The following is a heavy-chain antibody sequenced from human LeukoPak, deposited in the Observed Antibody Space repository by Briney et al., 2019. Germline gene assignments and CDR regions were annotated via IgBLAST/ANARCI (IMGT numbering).Heavy chain of an antibody. CDR2: ISYDGSNK. V-gene: IGHV3-30*03. D-gene: IGHD4-23*01. Sequence: PGRSLRLSCAASGFTFSTYGMHWIRQAPGKGLEWVAVISYDGSNKYYANSVKGRFTICRDNSKNTLYLQMNSLRAEDTAVYYCVTGNPKSFDYWGQGTLVTVSS. CDR1: GFTFSTYG. CDR3: VTGNPKSFDY. J-gene: IGHJ4*02.